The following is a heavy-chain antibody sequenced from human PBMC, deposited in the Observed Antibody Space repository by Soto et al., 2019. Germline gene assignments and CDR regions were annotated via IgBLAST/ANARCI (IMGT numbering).Heavy chain of an antibody. V-gene: IGHV3-23*04. CDR2: ISAGGGST. J-gene: IGHJ6*02. CDR3: AKDMYSSSSYYGMGV. D-gene: IGHD6-6*01. CDR1: GFTFSSYA. Sequence: EVQLVESGGGLVQPGGSLRLSCAASGFTFSSYAMTWVRQAPGKGLEWVSVISAGGGSTFYAESVKGRFTSTRDNSKNTLYLQMNSLRAGDTAVDYCAKDMYSSSSYYGMGVWRQGTTFTASS.